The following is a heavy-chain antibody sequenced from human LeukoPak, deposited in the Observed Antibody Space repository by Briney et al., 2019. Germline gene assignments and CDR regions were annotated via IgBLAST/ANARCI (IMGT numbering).Heavy chain of an antibody. CDR1: GFTFSSYA. Sequence: QSGGSLRLSCAASGFTFSSYAMSWVRQAPGKGLEWVSGISGSGGSTYYADSVKGRFTISRDNAKNSLYLQMNSLRAEDTAVYYCARERQRSSWYFGSDHLANFDDYWGQGTLVTVSS. D-gene: IGHD6-13*01. J-gene: IGHJ4*02. V-gene: IGHV3-23*01. CDR2: ISGSGGST. CDR3: ARERQRSSWYFGSDHLANFDDY.